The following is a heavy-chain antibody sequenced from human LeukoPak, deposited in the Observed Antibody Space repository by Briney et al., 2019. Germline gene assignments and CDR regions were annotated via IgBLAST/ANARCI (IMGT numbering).Heavy chain of an antibody. CDR3: ARASRRALDCGGDCYLNY. D-gene: IGHD2-21*02. CDR1: GGTFSSYA. J-gene: IGHJ4*02. V-gene: IGHV1-69*05. Sequence: ASVKVPCKASGGTFSSYAISWVRQAPGQGLEWMGRIIPIFGTANYAQKFQGRVTITTDESTSTAYMELSSLRSEDTAVYYCARASRRALDCGGDCYLNYWGQGTLLTVSS. CDR2: IIPIFGTA.